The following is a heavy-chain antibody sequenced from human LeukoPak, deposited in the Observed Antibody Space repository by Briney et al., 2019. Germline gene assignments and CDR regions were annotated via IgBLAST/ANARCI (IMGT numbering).Heavy chain of an antibody. Sequence: PGGSLRLSCAASGFTFSSYAMSWVRQTPGKGLEWVSAISGDAGSTYYADSVKGRFTISRDISKNTLYLQMNSLRAEDTAVYYCAKDKYGDYRYYFDYWGQGTLVTVSS. V-gene: IGHV3-23*01. CDR1: GFTFSSYA. D-gene: IGHD4-17*01. CDR2: ISGDAGST. J-gene: IGHJ4*02. CDR3: AKDKYGDYRYYFDY.